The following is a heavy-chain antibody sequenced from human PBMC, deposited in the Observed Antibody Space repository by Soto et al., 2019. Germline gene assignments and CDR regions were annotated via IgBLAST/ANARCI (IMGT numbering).Heavy chain of an antibody. CDR1: GFTFSSYE. CDR3: ARVLYSSSWSTGGFDP. Sequence: PGGSLRLSCAASGFTFSSYEMNWVRQAPGKGLEWVSYISSSGSTIYYADSVKGRFTISRDNAKNSLYLQMNSLRAEDTAVYYCARVLYSSSWSTGGFDPWGQGTLVTVSS. V-gene: IGHV3-48*03. CDR2: ISSSGSTI. J-gene: IGHJ5*02. D-gene: IGHD6-13*01.